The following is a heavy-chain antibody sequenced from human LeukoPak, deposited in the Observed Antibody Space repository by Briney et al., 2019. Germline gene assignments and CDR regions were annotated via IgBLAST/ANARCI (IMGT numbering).Heavy chain of an antibody. J-gene: IGHJ4*02. CDR1: GFTFSSYA. V-gene: IGHV3-23*01. CDR3: AKDRRPINTVTTPLDY. CDR2: ISGSGGST. Sequence: PGGSLRLSCAASGFTFSSYAMSWVRQAPGKGLEWVSAISGSGGSTYYADSVKGRFTISRDNSKNTLYLQMNSLRAEDTAVYYCAKDRRPINTVTTPLDYWGQGTLVTVSS. D-gene: IGHD4-17*01.